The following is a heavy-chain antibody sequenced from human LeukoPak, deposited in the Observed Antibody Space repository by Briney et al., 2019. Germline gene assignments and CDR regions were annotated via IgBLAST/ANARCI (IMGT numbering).Heavy chain of an antibody. V-gene: IGHV4-38-2*02. CDR2: MYHTGST. J-gene: IGHJ4*02. Sequence: PSETLSLTCPVSGYSISSGYYWGWLRQPPERGLEWFGSMYHTGSTYYNPSLKSRVTISVDTSKNQFSLKLSSVTAADTAVYYCARGQLAVAGTGAFDYWGQGTLVTVSS. CDR3: ARGQLAVAGTGAFDY. D-gene: IGHD6-19*01. CDR1: GYSISSGYY.